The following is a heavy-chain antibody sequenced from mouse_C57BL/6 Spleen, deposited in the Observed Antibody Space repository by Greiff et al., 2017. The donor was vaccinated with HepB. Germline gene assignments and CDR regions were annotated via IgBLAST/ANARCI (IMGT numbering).Heavy chain of an antibody. Sequence: EVQGVESGGGLVKPGGSLKLSCAASGFTFSDYGMHWVRQAPEKGLEWVAYISSGSSTIYYADTVKGRFTISRDNAKNTLFLQMTSLRSEDTAMYYGARSYDYDGGYAMDYWGQGTSVTVSS. CDR3: ARSYDYDGGYAMDY. CDR2: ISSGSSTI. V-gene: IGHV5-17*01. J-gene: IGHJ4*01. CDR1: GFTFSDYG. D-gene: IGHD2-4*01.